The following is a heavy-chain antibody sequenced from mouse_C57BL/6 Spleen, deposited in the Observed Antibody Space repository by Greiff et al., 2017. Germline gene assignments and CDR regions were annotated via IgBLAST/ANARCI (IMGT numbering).Heavy chain of an antibody. CDR3: ASRGSSGYVGYFDY. Sequence: QVQLQQPGAELVKPGASVKLSCKASGYTFTSYWMHWVKQRPGQGLEWIGMIHPNSGSTNYNEKFKSKATLTVDKSSSTAYMQLSSLTSEDSAVYYVASRGSSGYVGYFDYWGQGTTLTVSS. V-gene: IGHV1-64*01. J-gene: IGHJ2*01. CDR1: GYTFTSYW. D-gene: IGHD3-2*02. CDR2: IHPNSGST.